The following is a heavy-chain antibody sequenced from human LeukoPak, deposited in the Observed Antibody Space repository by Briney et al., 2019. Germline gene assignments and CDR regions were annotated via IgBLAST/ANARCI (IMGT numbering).Heavy chain of an antibody. CDR3: VREIVADY. J-gene: IGHJ4*02. D-gene: IGHD3-22*01. CDR1: GFTFDDYA. Sequence: GGSLRLSCAASGFTFDDYAMHWVRQAPGKGLEWVSLISWDGGSTYYADSVKGRFTISRDNSKNSLYLQMNSLRAEDTALYYCVREIVADYWGQGTVVTVSS. V-gene: IGHV3-43D*03. CDR2: ISWDGGST.